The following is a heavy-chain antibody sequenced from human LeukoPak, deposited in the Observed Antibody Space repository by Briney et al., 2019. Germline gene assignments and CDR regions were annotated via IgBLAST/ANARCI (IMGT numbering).Heavy chain of an antibody. Sequence: GGSLRLSCAASGFTFSSYGMSWVRQAPGKGLEWVSAISGSGGSTYYADSVKGRFTISRDNAKNSLYLQMNSLRAEDTAVYYCAREAYYYGSGSYKYYFDYWGQGTLVTVSS. CDR2: ISGSGGST. D-gene: IGHD3-10*01. CDR1: GFTFSSYG. CDR3: AREAYYYGSGSYKYYFDY. J-gene: IGHJ4*02. V-gene: IGHV3-23*01.